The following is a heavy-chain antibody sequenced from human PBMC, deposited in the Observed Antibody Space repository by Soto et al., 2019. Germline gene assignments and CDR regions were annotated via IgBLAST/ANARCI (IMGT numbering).Heavy chain of an antibody. CDR3: GSEATYYYGSGSYFDAFDI. Sequence: QVQLVESGGGVVQPGRSLRLSCAASGFTFSSYGMHWVRQAPGKGLEWVAVIWYDGSNKYYADSVKGRFTISRDNSKNPLYLQMNSLRAEDTAVYYCGSEATYYYGSGSYFDAFDIWGQGTMVTVSS. CDR2: IWYDGSNK. V-gene: IGHV3-33*01. D-gene: IGHD3-10*01. CDR1: GFTFSSYG. J-gene: IGHJ3*02.